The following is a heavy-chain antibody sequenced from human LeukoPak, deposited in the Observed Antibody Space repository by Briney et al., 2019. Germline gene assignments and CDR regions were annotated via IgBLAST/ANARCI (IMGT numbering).Heavy chain of an antibody. J-gene: IGHJ4*02. Sequence: GGSLRLSCAASGFTFSSYGMHWVRQAPGKGLEWVAVISYDGSNKYYADSVKGRFTISRDNSKNTLYLQMNSLRAEDTAVYYCAKEANYYDSSGYYPYFDYWGQGTLVTVSS. CDR3: AKEANYYDSSGYYPYFDY. D-gene: IGHD3-22*01. V-gene: IGHV3-30*18. CDR1: GFTFSSYG. CDR2: ISYDGSNK.